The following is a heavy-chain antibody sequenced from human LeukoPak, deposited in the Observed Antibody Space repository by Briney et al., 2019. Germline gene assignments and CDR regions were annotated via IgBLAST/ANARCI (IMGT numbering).Heavy chain of an antibody. J-gene: IGHJ5*02. CDR2: IYYSGST. D-gene: IGHD3-10*01. V-gene: IGHV4-59*01. CDR1: GGSISSYY. CDR3: AREYYYGSGTLIRENWFDP. Sequence: PSETLSLTCTVSGGSISSYYWSWIRQPPGKGLEGIGYIYYSGSTNYNPSLKSRVTISVDTSKNQFSLKLSSVTAADTAVYYCAREYYYGSGTLIRENWFDPWGQGTLVTVSS.